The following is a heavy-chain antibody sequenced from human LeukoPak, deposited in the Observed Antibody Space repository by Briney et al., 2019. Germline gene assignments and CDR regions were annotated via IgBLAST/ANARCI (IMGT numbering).Heavy chain of an antibody. D-gene: IGHD6-13*01. CDR2: IYYSGTT. J-gene: IGHJ4*02. Sequence: PSETLSLTCTVSGGSISSYYWSWIRQSPGKGLDWIGYIYYSGTTNYNPSLKSRVTISVDTSKNKFSLNLSSVTAADTAVYYCARRYSNNWYFDYWGQGILVTVSS. CDR1: GGSISSYY. V-gene: IGHV4-59*08. CDR3: ARRYSNNWYFDY.